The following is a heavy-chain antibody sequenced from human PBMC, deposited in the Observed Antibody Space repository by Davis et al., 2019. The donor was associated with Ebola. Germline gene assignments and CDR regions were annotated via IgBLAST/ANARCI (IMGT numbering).Heavy chain of an antibody. J-gene: IGHJ4*02. CDR2: IYYTGST. D-gene: IGHD3-22*01. CDR3: ARHSPSVTVTVVGNVDN. CDR1: GGSISSSGYY. V-gene: IGHV4-39*01. Sequence: MPSETLSLTCTVSGGSISSSGYYWGWIRQPPGKGLEWIGSIYYTGSTFYSPSHRSRVTISVDTSKNHFSLKLTSVTAADTATYYCARHSPSVTVTVVGNVDNWGQGTLVTVSS.